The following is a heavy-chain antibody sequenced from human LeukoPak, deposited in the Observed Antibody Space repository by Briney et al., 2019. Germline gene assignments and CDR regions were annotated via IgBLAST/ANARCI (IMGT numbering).Heavy chain of an antibody. CDR1: GFTFSVYW. D-gene: IGHD2-21*02. Sequence: GGSLRLFCAASGFTFSVYWIYWVRQAPGKGLVWVSRVSGDGNRSTYADSVKGRFTISRDNAKNTVYLQMNSLRAEDTAVYYCARTYCGGDCYGYFQHWGQGTLVTVSS. J-gene: IGHJ1*01. V-gene: IGHV3-74*01. CDR3: ARTYCGGDCYGYFQH. CDR2: VSGDGNRS.